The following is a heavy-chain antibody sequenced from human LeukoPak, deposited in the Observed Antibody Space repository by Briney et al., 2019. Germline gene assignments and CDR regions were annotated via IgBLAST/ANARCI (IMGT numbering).Heavy chain of an antibody. CDR2: IYPGDSGT. D-gene: IGHD6-19*01. V-gene: IGHV5-51*01. Sequence: GESLKISCKGSGYSFTSYWIGWVRQMPGKGLEWMAIIYPGDSGTRYSPSFQGQVTISADKSISTASLQWSSLRASDTAMYYCVRRIAVAGTFDYWGQGTLVTVSS. CDR3: VRRIAVAGTFDY. J-gene: IGHJ4*02. CDR1: GYSFTSYW.